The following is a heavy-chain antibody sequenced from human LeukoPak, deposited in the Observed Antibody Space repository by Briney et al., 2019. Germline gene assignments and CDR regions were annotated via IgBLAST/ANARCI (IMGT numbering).Heavy chain of an antibody. J-gene: IGHJ4*02. CDR2: IYYSGST. D-gene: IGHD2-2*01. CDR1: GGSISSSSYY. V-gene: IGHV4-39*07. CDR3: ARAHRGEYQYYFDY. Sequence: SETLSLTCTVSGGSISSSSYYWGWIRQPPGKGLEWIGSIYYSGSTYYNPSLKSRVTISVDTSKNQFSLKLSSVTAADTAVYYCARAHRGEYQYYFDYWGQGTLVTVSS.